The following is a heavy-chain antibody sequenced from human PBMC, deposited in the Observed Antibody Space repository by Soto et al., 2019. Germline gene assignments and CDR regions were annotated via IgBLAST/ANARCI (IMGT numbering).Heavy chain of an antibody. CDR1: GFTFSSYG. V-gene: IGHV3-23*01. CDR3: ARGAAGSNDY. D-gene: IGHD6-25*01. J-gene: IGHJ4*02. CDR2: ISGSGGST. Sequence: PGGSLRLSCAASGFTFSSYGMSWVRQAPGKGLEWVSAISGSGGSTYYADSVKGRFTISRDNAKNTLYLQMNSLRAEDTAVYYCARGAAGSNDYWGQGTLVTVSS.